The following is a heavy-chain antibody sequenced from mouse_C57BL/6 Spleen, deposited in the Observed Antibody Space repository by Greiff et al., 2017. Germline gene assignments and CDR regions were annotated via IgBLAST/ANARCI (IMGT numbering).Heavy chain of an antibody. D-gene: IGHD2-5*01. Sequence: QVQLQQPGAELVKPGASVKLSCKASGYTFTSYWMQWIKQRPGQGLEWIGEIDPSDSYTNYNQKFKGKATLTVDTSSSTAYMQLSSLTSEDSAVYYCARYDYYSNYYAMDYWGQGTSVTVSS. V-gene: IGHV1-50*01. CDR1: GYTFTSYW. CDR2: IDPSDSYT. J-gene: IGHJ4*01. CDR3: ARYDYYSNYYAMDY.